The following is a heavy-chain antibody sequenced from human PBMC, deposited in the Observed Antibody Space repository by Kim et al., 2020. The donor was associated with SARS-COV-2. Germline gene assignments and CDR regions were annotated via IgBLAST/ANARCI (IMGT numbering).Heavy chain of an antibody. CDR3: ADNLDY. Sequence: SSGSTIYYADSVKGRFTISRDNAKNSLYLQMNSLRAEDTAVYYCADNLDYWGQGTLVTVSS. D-gene: IGHD1-1*01. J-gene: IGHJ4*02. V-gene: IGHV3-48*03. CDR2: SSGSTI.